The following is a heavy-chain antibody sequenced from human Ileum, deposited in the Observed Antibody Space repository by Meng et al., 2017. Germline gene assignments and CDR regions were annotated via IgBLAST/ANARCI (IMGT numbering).Heavy chain of an antibody. J-gene: IGHJ4*02. D-gene: IGHD1-26*01. CDR3: ANPYSGSQINDY. Sequence: GESLKISCAASGFTFSSYAMNWVRQAPGKGLEWVSAIWSNGRNTYYADSVKGRFTVSRDNSKNTLYLQMNSLRAEDTAVYYCANPYSGSQINDYWGQGTMGTVSS. CDR1: GFTFSSYA. V-gene: IGHV3-23*01. CDR2: IWSNGRNT.